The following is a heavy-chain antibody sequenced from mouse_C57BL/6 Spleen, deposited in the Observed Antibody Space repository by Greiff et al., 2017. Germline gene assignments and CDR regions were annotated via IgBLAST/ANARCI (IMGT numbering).Heavy chain of an antibody. Sequence: VHVKQSGPELVKPGASVKMSCKASGYTFTDYNMHWVKQSHGKSLEWIGYINPNNGGTSYNQKFKGKATLTVNKSSSTAYMELRSLTSEDSAVYYCARHYDGYLFDYWGQGTTLTVSS. V-gene: IGHV1-22*01. CDR3: ARHYDGYLFDY. J-gene: IGHJ2*01. D-gene: IGHD2-3*01. CDR1: GYTFTDYN. CDR2: INPNNGGT.